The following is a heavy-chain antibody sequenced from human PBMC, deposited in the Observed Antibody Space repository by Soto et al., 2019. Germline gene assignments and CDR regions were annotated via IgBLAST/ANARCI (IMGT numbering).Heavy chain of an antibody. J-gene: IGHJ6*02. V-gene: IGHV1-8*01. CDR3: ARAYCSSTSCYLGYGMDV. Sequence: ASVKGPCKASGYTFTSYDINWVRQATGQGLEWMGWMNPNSGNTGYAQKFQGRVTMTRNTSISTAYMELSSLRSEDTAVYYCARAYCSSTSCYLGYGMDVWGQGTTVTVSS. CDR1: GYTFTSYD. CDR2: MNPNSGNT. D-gene: IGHD2-2*01.